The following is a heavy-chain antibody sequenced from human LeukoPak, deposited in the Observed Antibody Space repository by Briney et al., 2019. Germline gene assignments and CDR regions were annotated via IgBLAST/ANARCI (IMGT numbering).Heavy chain of an antibody. D-gene: IGHD6-6*01. CDR2: IKSKTDGGTT. V-gene: IGHV3-15*01. J-gene: IGHJ4*02. CDR1: GFTFSNAW. CDR3: TTHIAAPYYFDY. Sequence: GGSLRLSCAASGFTFSNAWMSWVRQAPGKGLEWVGRIKSKTDGGTTDYAAPVKGRFTISRDDSRNTLYLQMNSLKTEDTAVYYCTTHIAAPYYFDYWGQGTLVTVSS.